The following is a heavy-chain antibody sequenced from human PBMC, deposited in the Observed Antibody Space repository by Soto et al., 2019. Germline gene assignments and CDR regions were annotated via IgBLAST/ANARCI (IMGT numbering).Heavy chain of an antibody. D-gene: IGHD2-15*01. CDR3: ATHSLGTSSPPYFDN. CDR1: GGTFSGYA. CDR2: FVPLFGST. V-gene: IGHV1-69*01. Sequence: QVQLVQSGAEVKKPGSSVKVSCQASGGTFSGYALTWVRQAPGQGLEWMGEFVPLFGSTNYAQKFAGRITIIADESTSTGYVELSTLRSEDTAVYYCATHSLGTSSPPYFDNWGQGTLVTVSS. J-gene: IGHJ4*02.